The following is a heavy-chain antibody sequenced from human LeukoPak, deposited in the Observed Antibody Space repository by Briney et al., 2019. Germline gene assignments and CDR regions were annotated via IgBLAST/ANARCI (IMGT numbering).Heavy chain of an antibody. D-gene: IGHD2-2*01. J-gene: IGHJ4*02. CDR2: LSYDGRDK. CDR3: ARDGGGTSADYYFDY. CDR1: RFTFTSYA. Sequence: TGRSLRLACAASRFTFTSYAMHWVRQAPGKGLEWVAVLSYDGRDKHYADSVKGRSTISRDNSKSTLYLQMNSLRAEDTAVYYCARDGGGTSADYYFDYWGQGTLVTVSS. V-gene: IGHV3-30*04.